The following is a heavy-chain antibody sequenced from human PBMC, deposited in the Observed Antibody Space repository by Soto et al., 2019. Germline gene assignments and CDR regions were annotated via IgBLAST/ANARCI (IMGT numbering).Heavy chain of an antibody. CDR1: GYSFSNYN. D-gene: IGHD3-16*01. V-gene: IGHV1-18*01. CDR3: ARDKVWGGFDI. CDR2: ISGYNGNT. J-gene: IGHJ3*02. Sequence: QVQLVQSGPELKKPGASVKVSCKSSGYSFSNYNFCWVRQAPGQGLEWLGWISGYNGNTNYAQKLQGRVTLTTDSFTSKAYMELRSLRSDDTAIYYCARDKVWGGFDIWGQGNMVPVSS.